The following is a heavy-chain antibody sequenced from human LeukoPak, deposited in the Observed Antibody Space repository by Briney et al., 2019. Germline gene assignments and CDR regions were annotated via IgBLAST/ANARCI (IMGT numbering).Heavy chain of an antibody. D-gene: IGHD3-3*01. V-gene: IGHV4-59*01. CDR1: GGSISGYY. CDR3: VRDFDAWSAIDI. J-gene: IGHJ3*02. Sequence: SETLSLTCTVSGGSISGYYWSWIRQPPGKGLEWIGCISYSGSTKYNPSLKSRVSISLDTSKKQFSLHLSSATAADTAVYYCVRDFDAWSAIDIWGQGTMVTVSS. CDR2: ISYSGST.